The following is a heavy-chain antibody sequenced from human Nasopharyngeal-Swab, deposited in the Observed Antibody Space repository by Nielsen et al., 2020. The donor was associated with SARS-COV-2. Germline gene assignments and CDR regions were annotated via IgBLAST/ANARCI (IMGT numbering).Heavy chain of an antibody. CDR2: FDPEDGET. J-gene: IGHJ4*02. Sequence: ASVKVSCKVSGYTLTELSMHWVRQAPGKGLEWRGGFDPEDGETIYAQKFQGRVTMTEDTSTDTAYMELSSLRSEDTAVYYCATLRFPPYSPLPYFDYWGQGTLVTVSS. D-gene: IGHD2-15*01. CDR1: GYTLTELS. CDR3: ATLRFPPYSPLPYFDY. V-gene: IGHV1-24*01.